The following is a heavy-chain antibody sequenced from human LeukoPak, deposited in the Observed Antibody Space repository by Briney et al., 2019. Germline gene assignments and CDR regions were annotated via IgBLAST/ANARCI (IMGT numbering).Heavy chain of an antibody. CDR1: GFTFSTYA. CDR3: AKDRGSRNYYNGPNRLNYYYYAMDV. CDR2: ISANGDAT. V-gene: IGHV3-23*01. J-gene: IGHJ6*02. D-gene: IGHD3-10*01. Sequence: PGGSLRLSCAASGFTFSTYAMSWVRQAPGKGLEWVSAISANGDATYYAGSVSGRFTISRDNSKNTLYLQMSSLRAEDTAVYYCAKDRGSRNYYNGPNRLNYYYYAMDVWGQGTTVTVSS.